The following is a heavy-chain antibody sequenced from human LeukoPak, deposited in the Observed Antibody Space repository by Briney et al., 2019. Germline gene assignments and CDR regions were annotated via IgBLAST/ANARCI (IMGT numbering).Heavy chain of an antibody. V-gene: IGHV4-59*11. CDR1: GVSISSHC. CDR2: IYYSGST. D-gene: IGHD6-13*01. CDR3: ERGAGQQLVTFDY. J-gene: IGHJ4*02. Sequence: SESLSLTCAVSGVSISSHCWSWIRQPPGKGLEWIGYIYYSGSTTYNPSLKSPVTISIDTSKHQFSLKLSSVTAADTAVYFCERGAGQQLVTFDYWGQGTLVTVSS.